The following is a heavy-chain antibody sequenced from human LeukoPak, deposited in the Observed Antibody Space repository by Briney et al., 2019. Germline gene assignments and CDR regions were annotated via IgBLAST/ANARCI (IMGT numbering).Heavy chain of an antibody. CDR1: GFTFSSYW. Sequence: QSGGSLRLSCAASGFTFSSYWMHWVRQAPGKGLVWVSRINSDGSSTSYADSVKGRFTISRDNVKNTLYLQMNSLRAEDTAVYYCARDRYYYDSSGYYADWGQGTLVTVSS. CDR3: ARDRYYYDSSGYYAD. CDR2: INSDGSST. V-gene: IGHV3-74*01. D-gene: IGHD3-22*01. J-gene: IGHJ4*02.